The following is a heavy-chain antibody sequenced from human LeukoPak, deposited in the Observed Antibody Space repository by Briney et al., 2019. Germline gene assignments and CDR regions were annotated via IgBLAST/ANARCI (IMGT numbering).Heavy chain of an antibody. CDR1: GGSIRSYY. D-gene: IGHD4/OR15-4a*01. J-gene: IGHJ4*02. V-gene: IGHV4-59*08. CDR2: IFYSGGA. CDR3: ARGPLLGDDYDPPFRY. Sequence: SETLSLTCTVSGGSIRSYYWSWIRQPPGKGLEWIGYIFYSGGANYNPSLKSRVTISVDTSKNQFYLKLTSVTAADSAAYFCARGPLLGDDYDPPFRYWGQGTLVTVSS.